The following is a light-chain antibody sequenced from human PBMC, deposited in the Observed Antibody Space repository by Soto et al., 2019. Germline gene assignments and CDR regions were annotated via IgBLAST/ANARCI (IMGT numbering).Light chain of an antibody. Sequence: EVVLTQSPATLSLSPGERATLSCRASQGVSGYFAWYQQKPGQAPRLLINDASNRATGIPARFSGSGSGTDFTLTISSLEPEDFAIYYCQQRSYWPLTFGGGTKVEIK. CDR3: QQRSYWPLT. CDR1: QGVSGY. V-gene: IGKV3-11*01. CDR2: DAS. J-gene: IGKJ4*01.